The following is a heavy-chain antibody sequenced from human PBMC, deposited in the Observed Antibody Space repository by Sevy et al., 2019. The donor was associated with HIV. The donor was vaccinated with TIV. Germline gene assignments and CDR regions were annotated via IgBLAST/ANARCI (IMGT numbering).Heavy chain of an antibody. D-gene: IGHD3-22*01. CDR1: GSTLSRLS. Sequence: ASVKVSCKVSGSTLSRLSMHWVRQVPGKGLEWVASFDPEDGETFYARKFQGRVTMTEDTSTDTAYMELSSLRSEDTAVYFCATTKDYYESYGSPFDYWGQGTLVTVSS. J-gene: IGHJ4*02. CDR3: ATTKDYYESYGSPFDY. V-gene: IGHV1-24*01. CDR2: FDPEDGET.